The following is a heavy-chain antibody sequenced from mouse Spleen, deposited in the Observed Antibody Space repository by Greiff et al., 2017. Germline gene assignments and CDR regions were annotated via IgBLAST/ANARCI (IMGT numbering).Heavy chain of an antibody. Sequence: EVQRVESGGGLVKPGGSLKLSCAASGFTFSDYGMHWVRQAPEKGLEWVAYISSGSSTIYYADTVKGRFTISRDNAKNTLFLQMTSLRSEDTAMYYCARASLDWYFDVWGTGTTVTVSS. CDR2: ISSGSSTI. J-gene: IGHJ1*03. CDR3: ARASLDWYFDV. V-gene: IGHV5-17*01. D-gene: IGHD6-1*01. CDR1: GFTFSDYG.